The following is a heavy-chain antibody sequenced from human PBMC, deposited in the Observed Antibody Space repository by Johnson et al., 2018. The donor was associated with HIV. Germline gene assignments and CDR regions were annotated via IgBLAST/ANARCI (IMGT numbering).Heavy chain of an antibody. J-gene: IGHJ3*02. V-gene: IGHV3-30*04. CDR1: GFTFSSYA. CDR2: ISYDGSNK. Sequence: QVQLVESGGGVVQPGRSLRLSCAASGFTFSSYAMHWVRQAPGKGLEWVAVISYDGSNKYYADSVKGRFTISRDNSKNTLYLQMNSLRAEDTAVYSCARQTLRAFDIWGQGTMVTVSS. CDR3: ARQTLRAFDI.